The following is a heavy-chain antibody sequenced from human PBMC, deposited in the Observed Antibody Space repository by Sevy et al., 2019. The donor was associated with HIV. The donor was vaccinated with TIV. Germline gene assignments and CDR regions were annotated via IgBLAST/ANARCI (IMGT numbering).Heavy chain of an antibody. D-gene: IGHD2-2*01. J-gene: IGHJ3*02. Sequence: GGSLRLSCTTSGFTFGDYGMTWVRQAPGKGLEWVGFFRSKTYGGTTEYAAAVKGRFIILRDDSKSIAYLQMNSLKTEETAGYYCTRYCSSASCEQMNWVDGFDIWGQGTRVTVSS. CDR3: TRYCSSASCEQMNWVDGFDI. CDR1: GFTFGDYG. CDR2: FRSKTYGGTT. V-gene: IGHV3-49*04.